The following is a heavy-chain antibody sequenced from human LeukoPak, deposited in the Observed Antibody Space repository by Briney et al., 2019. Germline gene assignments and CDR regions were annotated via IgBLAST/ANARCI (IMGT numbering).Heavy chain of an antibody. V-gene: IGHV1-18*01. CDR3: ARVQRGLRRYYYYYMDV. CDR1: GYTFTIYG. Sequence: ASVKVSRKSSGYTFTIYGISWVRQAPGQGREWMGWISAYNGNTNYAQKLQGRVTMTTDTTTSTAYIGLRSPRSAGTAVYYCARVQRGLRRYYYYYMDVWGKGTTVTVSS. J-gene: IGHJ6*03. CDR2: ISAYNGNT. D-gene: IGHD5-12*01.